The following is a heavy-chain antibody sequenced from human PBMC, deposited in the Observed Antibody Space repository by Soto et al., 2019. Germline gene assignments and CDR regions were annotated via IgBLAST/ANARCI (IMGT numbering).Heavy chain of an antibody. CDR2: IYYSGST. CDR3: ARRLHPDITIFGVVIEDV. D-gene: IGHD3-3*01. J-gene: IGHJ6*02. Sequence: SETLSLTCTVSGGSISSGGYYWSWIRQHPGKGLEWIGYIYYSGSTYYNPSLKSRVTISVDTSKNQFSLKLSSVTAADTAVYYCARRLHPDITIFGVVIEDVWGQGTTVTVAS. CDR1: GGSISSGGYY. V-gene: IGHV4-31*03.